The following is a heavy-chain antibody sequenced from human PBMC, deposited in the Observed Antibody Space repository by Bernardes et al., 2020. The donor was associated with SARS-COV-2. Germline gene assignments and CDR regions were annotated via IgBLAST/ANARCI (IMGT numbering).Heavy chain of an antibody. D-gene: IGHD2-2*01. CDR1: GFTFSSYT. V-gene: IGHV3-21*01. J-gene: IGHJ5*02. CDR3: ARGVVPAAMLTWFDP. CDR2: ISSTSSYI. Sequence: GGSLRLSCAASGFTFSSYTMNWVRQAPGKGLEWVSSISSTSSYIYYADSLKGRFTISRDNAKNSLYLQMNSLRAEDTAVYYCARGVVPAAMLTWFDPWGQG.